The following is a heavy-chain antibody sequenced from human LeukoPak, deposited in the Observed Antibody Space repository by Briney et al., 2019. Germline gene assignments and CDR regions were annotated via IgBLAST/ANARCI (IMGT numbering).Heavy chain of an antibody. D-gene: IGHD6-13*01. J-gene: IGHJ4*02. CDR2: IYYSGST. Sequence: SETLSLTCTVSGGSISSYYWSWIRQPSGKGLEWIGYIYYSGSTNYNPSLKSRVTISVDTSKNQFSLKLSSVTAADTAVYYCARMSSSSYFDYWGQGTLVTVSS. CDR1: GGSISSYY. CDR3: ARMSSSSYFDY. V-gene: IGHV4-59*01.